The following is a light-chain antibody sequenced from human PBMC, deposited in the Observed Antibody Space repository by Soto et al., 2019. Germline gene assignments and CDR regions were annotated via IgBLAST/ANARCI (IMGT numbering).Light chain of an antibody. J-gene: IGLJ1*01. V-gene: IGLV1-40*01. CDR1: SSNIGAGYD. CDR2: GNS. CDR3: QYYDSSLSGYV. Sequence: QSVLTQPPSASGAPGQRVTISCTGSSSNIGAGYDVHWYQQLPATAPQLLIYGNSNRASGVPDRCSGSESGASASLAVTGLEAEDEADYYCQYYDSSLSGYVFGTGTKVTVL.